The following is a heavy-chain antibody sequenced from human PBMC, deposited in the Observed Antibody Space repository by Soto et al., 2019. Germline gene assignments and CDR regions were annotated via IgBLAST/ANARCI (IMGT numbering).Heavy chain of an antibody. CDR3: ATHTSTSAVYYYYMDV. CDR1: GYSFTSYW. J-gene: IGHJ6*03. Sequence: GESLKISCKGPGYSFTSYWIGWVRQMPGKGLEWMGIIYPGDSDTRYSPSFQGQVTISADKSISTAYLQWSSLKASDTAMYYCATHTSTSAVYYYYMDVWGKGTTVTVSS. V-gene: IGHV5-51*01. CDR2: IYPGDSDT. D-gene: IGHD2-2*01.